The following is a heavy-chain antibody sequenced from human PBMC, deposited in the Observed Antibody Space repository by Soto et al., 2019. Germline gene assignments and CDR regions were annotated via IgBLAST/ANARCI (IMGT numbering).Heavy chain of an antibody. J-gene: IGHJ6*02. CDR3: ARDAHMIVVVIGHYGMDV. CDR2: MNPDGSAI. D-gene: IGHD3-22*01. Sequence: PGGSLRLSCVVSGFTFSSSWMHWVRQGPGKGLVWVSRMNPDGSAINYADSVKGRFTTSRDNAKNILYLQMNSLRDEDTAVYYCARDAHMIVVVIGHYGMDVWGQGTTVTVSS. V-gene: IGHV3-74*01. CDR1: GFTFSSSW.